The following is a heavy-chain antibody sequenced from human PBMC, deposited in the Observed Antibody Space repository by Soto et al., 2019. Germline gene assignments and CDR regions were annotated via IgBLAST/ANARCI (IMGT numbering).Heavy chain of an antibody. CDR1: GFTFSSYS. J-gene: IGHJ4*02. CDR3: ARGSSNWAYYFDF. V-gene: IGHV3-48*02. Sequence: GGSLRLSCAASGFTFSSYSLNWVRQAPGKGLEWVSYITSSGTTVYYADSVRGRFTISRDNAKNSLYLQMNSLRDDDTAVYYCARGSSNWAYYFDFWGQGTLVTVST. CDR2: ITSSGTTV. D-gene: IGHD6-13*01.